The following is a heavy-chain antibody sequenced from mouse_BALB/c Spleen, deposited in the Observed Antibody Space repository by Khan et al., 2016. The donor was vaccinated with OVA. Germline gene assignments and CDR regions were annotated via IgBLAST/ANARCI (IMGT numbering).Heavy chain of an antibody. Sequence: LEESGAELVRPGASVKLSCKTSGYIFTSYWIHWVKQRPGQGLEWIARIYPGTDNTYYNEKLKDKATLTADKSSSTAYMQLSSLKSEDSAVYFCAREEALYYFDYWGQGTTLTVSS. CDR1: GYIFTSYW. CDR2: IYPGTDNT. D-gene: IGHD3-2*02. CDR3: AREEALYYFDY. J-gene: IGHJ2*01. V-gene: IGHV1-76*01.